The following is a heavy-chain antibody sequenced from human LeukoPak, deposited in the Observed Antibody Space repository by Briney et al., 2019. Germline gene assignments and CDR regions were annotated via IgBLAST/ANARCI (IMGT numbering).Heavy chain of an antibody. J-gene: IGHJ4*02. D-gene: IGHD3-22*01. V-gene: IGHV1-18*01. CDR1: GYTXTTYG. Sequence: GASVRVSCKASGYTXTTYGITWVRQAPGQGLDWMGWISVSNGDTNYAQNLQGRITLTTETSTGTAYMELRSLISDDTAVYYCASNTGSDGSGYAYWGQGTLVTVSS. CDR2: ISVSNGDT. CDR3: ASNTGSDGSGYAY.